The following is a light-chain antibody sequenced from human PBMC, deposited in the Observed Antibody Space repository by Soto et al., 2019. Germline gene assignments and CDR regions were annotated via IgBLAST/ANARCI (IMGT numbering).Light chain of an antibody. CDR1: QSVSSN. Sequence: ELMMTQSPATLSVSPGERATLSCRASQSVSSNLAWYQQKPGQAPRLLIYGASTRATGIPARFSGSGSGTEFTLTISSLQSEDFAVYYCQQYNNWPPGKYTFGQGTKLEIK. V-gene: IGKV3-15*01. J-gene: IGKJ2*01. CDR2: GAS. CDR3: QQYNNWPPGKYT.